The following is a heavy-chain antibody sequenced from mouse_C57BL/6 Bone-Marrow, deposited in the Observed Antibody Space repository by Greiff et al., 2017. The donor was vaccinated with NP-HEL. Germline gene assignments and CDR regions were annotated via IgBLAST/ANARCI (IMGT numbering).Heavy chain of an antibody. D-gene: IGHD1-1*01. CDR3: ARYYYGSSY. Sequence: EVKLMESGPELVKPGASVKISCKASGYSFTDYNMNWVKQSNGKSLEWIGVINPNYGTTSYNQKFKGKATLTVDQSSSTAYMQLNSLTSEDSAVXNCARYYYGSSYRGQGTTLTLSS. CDR2: INPNYGTT. CDR1: GYSFTDYN. J-gene: IGHJ2*01. V-gene: IGHV1-39*01.